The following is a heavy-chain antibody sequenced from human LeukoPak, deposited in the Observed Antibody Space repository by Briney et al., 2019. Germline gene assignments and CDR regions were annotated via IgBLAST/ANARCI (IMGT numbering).Heavy chain of an antibody. D-gene: IGHD4-11*01. CDR1: GFTFGDYA. Sequence: GGSLRLSCTASGFTFGDYAMSWVRQAPGKGLEWVGFIRSKAYGGTTEYAASVKGRFTISRDDSKSIAYLQMNSLKTEDTAVYYCTRAIWSTVTVYFDYWGQGTLVTVSS. CDR3: TRAIWSTVTVYFDY. V-gene: IGHV3-49*04. J-gene: IGHJ4*02. CDR2: IRSKAYGGTT.